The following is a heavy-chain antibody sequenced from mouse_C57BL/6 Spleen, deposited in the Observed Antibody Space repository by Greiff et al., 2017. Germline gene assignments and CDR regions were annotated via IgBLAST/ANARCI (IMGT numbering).Heavy chain of an antibody. Sequence: VQLQQSGAELVKPGASVKMSCKASGYTFTSYWITWVKQRPGQGLEWIGDICPGSGSTNYNEKFKSKATLTVDTSSSTAYMQLSSLTSEDSAVYYCWTAQAAWGFDYWGQGTTLTVSS. CDR2: ICPGSGST. D-gene: IGHD3-2*02. J-gene: IGHJ2*01. CDR3: WTAQAAWGFDY. V-gene: IGHV1-55*01. CDR1: GYTFTSYW.